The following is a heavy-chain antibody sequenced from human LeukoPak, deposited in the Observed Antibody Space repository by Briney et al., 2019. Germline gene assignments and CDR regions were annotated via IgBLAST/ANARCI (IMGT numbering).Heavy chain of an antibody. Sequence: PSETLSLTCAVYGGSFSGYYWSWIRQPPGKGLEWIGEIHHSGSTNYNPSLKSRVTISVDTSKNQFSLKLSSVTAADTAVYYCARGLRYFDWLSKPRYYFDYWGQGTLVTVSS. V-gene: IGHV4-34*01. CDR3: ARGLRYFDWLSKPRYYFDY. CDR2: IHHSGST. D-gene: IGHD3-9*01. J-gene: IGHJ4*02. CDR1: GGSFSGYY.